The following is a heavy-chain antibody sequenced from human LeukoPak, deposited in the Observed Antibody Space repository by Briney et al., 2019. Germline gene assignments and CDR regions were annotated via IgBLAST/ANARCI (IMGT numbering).Heavy chain of an antibody. J-gene: IGHJ4*02. CDR1: GLTFSTSD. CDR2: IWYDGSQK. V-gene: IGHV3-33*01. Sequence: GGSLTLSCAPSGLTFSTSDMHWLRQAPGKGLEWVAVIWYDGSQKYYADSVKGRFTISRDNSKNTLYLQMNSLRAEDTAVYYCARDTGHLILGDYWGQGTLVRVSS. D-gene: IGHD7-27*01. CDR3: ARDTGHLILGDY.